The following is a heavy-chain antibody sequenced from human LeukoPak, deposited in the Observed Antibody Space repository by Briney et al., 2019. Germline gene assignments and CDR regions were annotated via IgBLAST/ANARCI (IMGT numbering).Heavy chain of an antibody. CDR1: GYSISSGYY. D-gene: IGHD3-22*01. Sequence: PSETLSLTCAVSGYSISSGYYWGWIRQPPGKGLEWIGSIYHSGSTYYNPSLKSRVTISVDTSKNQFSLKVNSVTAADTAVYYCARGNYDSTGYYYMGDTLDIWGQGTMVTVSS. J-gene: IGHJ3*02. V-gene: IGHV4-38-2*01. CDR2: IYHSGST. CDR3: ARGNYDSTGYYYMGDTLDI.